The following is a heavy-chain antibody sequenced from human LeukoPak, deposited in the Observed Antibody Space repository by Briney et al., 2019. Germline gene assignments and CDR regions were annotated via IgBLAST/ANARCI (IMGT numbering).Heavy chain of an antibody. J-gene: IGHJ4*02. V-gene: IGHV4-39*01. CDR3: ARQTRLRLFDY. CDR1: GGSISSSSYY. D-gene: IGHD4-17*01. CDR2: IYYSGST. Sequence: KPPETLSLTCTVSGGSISSSSYYWGWIRQPPGKGLEWIGSIYYSGSTYYNPSLKSRVTISVDTSKNQFSLKLSSVTAADTAVYYCARQTRLRLFDYWGQGTLVTVSS.